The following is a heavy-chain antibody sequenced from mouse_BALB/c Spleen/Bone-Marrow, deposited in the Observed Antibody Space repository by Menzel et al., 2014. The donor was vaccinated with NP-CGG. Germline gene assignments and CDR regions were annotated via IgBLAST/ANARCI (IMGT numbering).Heavy chain of an antibody. V-gene: IGHV4-1*02. D-gene: IGHD1-3*01. CDR1: GFDFSRYW. CDR3: TRLTYNGLADY. CDR2: INPESSTI. Sequence: DVKLVESGGGLVQPGGSLKLSCTASGFDFSRYWMSWVRQAPGKGLQWIGEINPESSTINYTPSLKDKFIISRDNAKNTLYLQMSKVRSEDTALYYCTRLTYNGLADYWGQGTTRTVSS. J-gene: IGHJ2*01.